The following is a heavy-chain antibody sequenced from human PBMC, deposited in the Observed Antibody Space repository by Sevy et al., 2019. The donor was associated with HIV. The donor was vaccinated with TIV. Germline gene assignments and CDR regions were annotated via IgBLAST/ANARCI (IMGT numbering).Heavy chain of an antibody. V-gene: IGHV3-30*02. CDR2: IRHDGNNK. J-gene: IGHJ4*02. Sequence: VGSLRLSCAASGFIFSNYAMHWVRQAPGKGLEWVAFIRHDGNNKYYIDSVKGRFTISRDNSKNTVFLQMNSLRADDTAMYYCAKESGYAYGHDYWGQGTLVTVSS. CDR1: GFIFSNYA. CDR3: AKESGYAYGHDY. D-gene: IGHD5-18*01.